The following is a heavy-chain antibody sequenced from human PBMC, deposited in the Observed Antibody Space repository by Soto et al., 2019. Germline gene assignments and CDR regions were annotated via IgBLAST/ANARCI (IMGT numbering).Heavy chain of an antibody. CDR2: THPGDSDT. CDR3: ARHNTYFDFWTGYRYFDY. V-gene: IGHV5-51*01. D-gene: IGHD3-3*01. J-gene: IGHJ4*01. CDR1: VYRFSNYW. Sequence: PGESLKISGKGSVYRFSNYWIGWVRQMPGRGLEWMGVTHPGDSDTRYSLSFQGHVTISADKSINTAYLQWNSLKASDTAVYYCARHNTYFDFWTGYRYFDYWGQGTLVTVSS.